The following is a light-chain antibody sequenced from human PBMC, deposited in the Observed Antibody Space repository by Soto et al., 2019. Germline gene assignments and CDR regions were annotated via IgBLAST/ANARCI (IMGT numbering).Light chain of an antibody. CDR2: GAS. Sequence: EIVMTQSPATLSLSPGERATLSCRASQSVSSSYLSWYQQKPGQAPRLLIYGASTRATGIPARFSGSGSGTDFTLTISSLQPEDFATYYCQQLYTYPLTFGGGTKVEIK. J-gene: IGKJ4*01. CDR3: QQLYTYPLT. V-gene: IGKV3D-7*01. CDR1: QSVSSSY.